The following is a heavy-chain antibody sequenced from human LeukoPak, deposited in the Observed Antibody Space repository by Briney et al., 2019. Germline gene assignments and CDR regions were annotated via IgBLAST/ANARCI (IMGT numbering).Heavy chain of an antibody. CDR1: GYTLTNYA. J-gene: IGHJ2*01. D-gene: IGHD5-18*01. Sequence: ASVKVSCKASGYTLTNYAMNWVRQAPGQGLEWMGWINTNTGNSTYAQGFTGRFVLSLDTSVSTAYLQISSLKAGDTAMYYCARRGVFGYSHDLWGRGTLVTVSS. CDR2: INTNTGNS. CDR3: ARRGVFGYSHDL. V-gene: IGHV7-4-1*02.